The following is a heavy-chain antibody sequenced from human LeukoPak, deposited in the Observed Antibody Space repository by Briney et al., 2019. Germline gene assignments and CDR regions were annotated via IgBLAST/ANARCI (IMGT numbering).Heavy chain of an antibody. CDR2: FSSSGNTV. D-gene: IGHD2-15*01. V-gene: IGHV3-48*03. Sequence: GGSLRLSCAASRFTFSSYEMNWVRQAPGKGLEWVSYFSSSGNTVYYADSVKGRFTISRDNAKNSLYLQMNSLRAEDTALYYCARDGGCSGGRCYPFDYWGQGTLVTVSS. J-gene: IGHJ4*02. CDR3: ARDGGCSGGRCYPFDY. CDR1: RFTFSSYE.